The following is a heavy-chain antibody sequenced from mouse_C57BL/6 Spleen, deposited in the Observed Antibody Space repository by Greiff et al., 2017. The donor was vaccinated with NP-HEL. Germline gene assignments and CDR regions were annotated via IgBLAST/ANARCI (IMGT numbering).Heavy chain of an antibody. CDR3: ACDGYYVGNYFDY. J-gene: IGHJ2*01. D-gene: IGHD2-3*01. V-gene: IGHV1-22*01. Sequence: EVQLQQSGPELVKPGASVTMSCKASGYTFTDYNMHWVKQSHGKSLEWIGYINPNNGGTSYNQKFKGKATLTVNTSSSTAYLELRSLTSEDSAVYYCACDGYYVGNYFDYWGQGTTLTVSS. CDR2: INPNNGGT. CDR1: GYTFTDYN.